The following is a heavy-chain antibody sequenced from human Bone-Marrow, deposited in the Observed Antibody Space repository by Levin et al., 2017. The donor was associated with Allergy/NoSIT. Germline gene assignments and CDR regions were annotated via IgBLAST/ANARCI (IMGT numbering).Heavy chain of an antibody. J-gene: IGHJ4*02. CDR1: GFSISREYY. CDR2: ISYSGSP. CDR3: ARDRGSSGSDPSSH. D-gene: IGHD6-19*01. V-gene: IGHV4-38-2*02. Sequence: SQTLSLTCTVSGFSISREYYWGWVRQSPGKGLEWIGSISYSGSPNYTPSLESRVTISMDTSKNQYSLKLSSVTAADTAVYYCARDRGSSGSDPSSHWGQGSLVTVSS.